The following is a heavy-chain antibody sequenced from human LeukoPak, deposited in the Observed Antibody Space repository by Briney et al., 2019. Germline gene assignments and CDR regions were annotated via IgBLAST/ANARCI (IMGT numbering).Heavy chain of an antibody. V-gene: IGHV3-23*01. CDR1: GFTFSSYA. J-gene: IGHJ4*02. CDR3: AKDRGYGSGICDY. D-gene: IGHD3-10*01. Sequence: GGTLRLSCAASGFTFSSYAMTWIRQAPGKGLEWVSSISGSGGSTYYADSVKGRFTISRDNSRNMLFLQMNSLGADDTAVYYCAKDRGYGSGICDYWGQGTLVTVSS. CDR2: ISGSGGST.